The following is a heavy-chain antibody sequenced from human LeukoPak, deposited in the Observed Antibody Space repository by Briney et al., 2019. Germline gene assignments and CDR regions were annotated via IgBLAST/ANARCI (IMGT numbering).Heavy chain of an antibody. CDR2: ISYDGSNK. V-gene: IGHV3-30*03. CDR3: ARGVVRLSGTTFDY. D-gene: IGHD2-15*01. CDR1: GFTFSSYG. J-gene: IGHJ4*02. Sequence: PGRSLRLSCAASGFTFSSYGMHWVRQAPGKGLEWVAVISYDGSNKYYADSVKGRFTISRDNSKNTLYLQMNSLRAEDTAVYYCARGVVRLSGTTFDYWGQGTLVTVSS.